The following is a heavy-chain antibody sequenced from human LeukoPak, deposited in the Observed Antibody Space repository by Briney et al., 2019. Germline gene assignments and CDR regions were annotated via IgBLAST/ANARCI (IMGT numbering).Heavy chain of an antibody. CDR1: GYTFSNYG. CDR2: MNPNSGNT. Sequence: ASVKVSCKASGYTFSNYGINWVRQATGQGLEWMGWMNPNSGNTGYAQKFQGRVTMTRNTSISTAYMELSSLRSDDTAVYYCARDSSNQPPDYWGQGTLVTVSS. CDR3: ARDSSNQPPDY. D-gene: IGHD2-21*01. J-gene: IGHJ4*02. V-gene: IGHV1-8*02.